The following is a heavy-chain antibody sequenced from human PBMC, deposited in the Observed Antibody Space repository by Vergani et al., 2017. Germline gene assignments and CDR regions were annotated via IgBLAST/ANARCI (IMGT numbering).Heavy chain of an antibody. CDR2: ISYDGSNK. D-gene: IGHD3-22*01. CDR3: AKDGPYSSGYRLYYFDY. V-gene: IGHV3-30*18. Sequence: VQLLESGGGLVQPGGSLRLSCAASGFTFSSYGMHWVRQAPGKGLEWVAVISYDGSNKYYADSVKGRFTISRDNSKNTLYLQMNSLRAEDTAVYYCAKDGPYSSGYRLYYFDYWGQGTLVTVSS. CDR1: GFTFSSYG. J-gene: IGHJ4*02.